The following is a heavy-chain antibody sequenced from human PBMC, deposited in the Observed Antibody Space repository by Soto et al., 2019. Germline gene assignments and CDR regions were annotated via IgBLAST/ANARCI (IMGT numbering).Heavy chain of an antibody. J-gene: IGHJ4*02. V-gene: IGHV3-23*01. CDR1: GFTFSSYA. Sequence: EVQLLESGGGLVQPGGSLRLSCAASGFTFSSYAMSWVRHAPGKGLEWVSAISGSGGSTYYADSVKGRFTISRDNSKNTLYLQMNSLSAEDTAVYYCAKGGYDFWSGYSSFDYWGQGTLVTVSS. CDR3: AKGGYDFWSGYSSFDY. CDR2: ISGSGGST. D-gene: IGHD3-3*01.